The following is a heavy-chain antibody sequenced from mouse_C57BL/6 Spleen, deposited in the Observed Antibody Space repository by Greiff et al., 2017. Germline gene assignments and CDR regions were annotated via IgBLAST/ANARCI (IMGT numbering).Heavy chain of an antibody. CDR3: ARSDYDESYAMDY. Sequence: EVQLQQSGPELVKPGASVKISCKASGYTFTDYYMNWVKQSHGKSLEWIGDINPNNGGTSYNQKFKGKATLTVDKSSSTAYMELRSLTSEDSAVYYGARSDYDESYAMDYWGQGTSVTVSS. J-gene: IGHJ4*01. D-gene: IGHD2-4*01. CDR2: INPNNGGT. CDR1: GYTFTDYY. V-gene: IGHV1-26*01.